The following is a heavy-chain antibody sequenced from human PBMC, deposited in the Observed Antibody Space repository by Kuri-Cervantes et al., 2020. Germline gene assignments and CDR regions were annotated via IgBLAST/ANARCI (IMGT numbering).Heavy chain of an antibody. V-gene: IGHV3-7*01. Sequence: GESLKISCAASGFTFSSYSMNWVRQAPGKGLEWVANIKQDGSEKYYVDSVKGRFTISRDNAKNSLYLQMNSMRAEDTAVYYCARESVAGLDYWGQGTLVTVSS. CDR1: GFTFSSYS. J-gene: IGHJ4*02. CDR3: ARESVAGLDY. CDR2: IKQDGSEK. D-gene: IGHD6-19*01.